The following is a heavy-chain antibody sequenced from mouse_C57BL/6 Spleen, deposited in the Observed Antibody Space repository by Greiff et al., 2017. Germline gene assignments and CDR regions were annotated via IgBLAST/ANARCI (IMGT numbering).Heavy chain of an antibody. CDR3: ARGVYYSTSYYFDY. D-gene: IGHD2-5*01. CDR2: ISYDGSN. Sequence: VQLKESGPGLVKPSQSLSLTCSVTGYSITSGYYWNWIRQFPGNKLEWMGYISYDGSNNYNPSLKNRISITRDTSKNPFFLKLNSVTTEDTATYYCARGVYYSTSYYFDYWGQGTTLTVAS. CDR1: GYSITSGYY. J-gene: IGHJ2*01. V-gene: IGHV3-6*01.